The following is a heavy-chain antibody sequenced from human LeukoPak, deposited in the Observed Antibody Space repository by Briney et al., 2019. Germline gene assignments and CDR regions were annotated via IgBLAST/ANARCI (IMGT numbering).Heavy chain of an antibody. CDR3: ARDRLQYNWKGYFDP. D-gene: IGHD1-20*01. J-gene: IGHJ5*02. CDR2: IYYSGST. Sequence: PSETLSLTCTVSGGSISTDGYYWSWIRQHPGKGLEWIGYIYYSGSTYYNPSLKSPVSISADTSKNHFSLKLNSVTVADTAVYYCARDRLQYNWKGYFDPWGQGTLVTVYS. CDR1: GGSISTDGYY. V-gene: IGHV4-31*01.